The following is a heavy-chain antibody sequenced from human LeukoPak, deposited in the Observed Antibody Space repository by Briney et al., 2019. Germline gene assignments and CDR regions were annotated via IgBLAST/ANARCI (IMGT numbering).Heavy chain of an antibody. J-gene: IGHJ4*02. Sequence: GGSLRLSCAASGFTFSSYAMSWVRQAPGKGLEWVSAISGSGGSTYYADSVKGRFTISRDNSKNTLYLQMNSLRAEDTAVHYCAKDRYYGRTASDYWGQGTLVTVSS. V-gene: IGHV3-23*01. CDR1: GFTFSSYA. CDR3: AKDRYYGRTASDY. D-gene: IGHD2/OR15-2a*01. CDR2: ISGSGGST.